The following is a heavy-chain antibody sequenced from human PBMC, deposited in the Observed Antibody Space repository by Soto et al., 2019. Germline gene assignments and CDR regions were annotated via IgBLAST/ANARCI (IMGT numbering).Heavy chain of an antibody. CDR1: GGTFSSYA. CDR2: IIPIFGTA. CDR3: ARAEPNYDFWSGYVSQDYYYYYGMDV. V-gene: IGHV1-69*13. Sequence: ASVKVSCKASGGTFSSYAISWVRQAPGQGLEWMGGIIPIFGTANYAQKFQGRVTITADESTSTAYMELSSLRSEDTAVYYCARAEPNYDFWSGYVSQDYYYYYGMDVWGQGTTVTVSS. J-gene: IGHJ6*02. D-gene: IGHD3-3*01.